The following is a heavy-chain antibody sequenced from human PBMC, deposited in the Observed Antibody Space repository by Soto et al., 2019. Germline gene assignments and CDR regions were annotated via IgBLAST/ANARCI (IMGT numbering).Heavy chain of an antibody. CDR2: IYYSGST. D-gene: IGHD2-15*01. CDR3: ASSYCSGGSCYSDKPAFDI. Sequence: QVQLQESGPGLVKPSETLSLTCTVSGGSISSYYWSWIRQPPGKGLEWIGYIYYSGSTNYNPSLKSRVTISVDTSKNQFSLKLSSVTAADTAVYYCASSYCSGGSCYSDKPAFDIWGQGTMVTVSS. V-gene: IGHV4-59*01. J-gene: IGHJ3*02. CDR1: GGSISSYY.